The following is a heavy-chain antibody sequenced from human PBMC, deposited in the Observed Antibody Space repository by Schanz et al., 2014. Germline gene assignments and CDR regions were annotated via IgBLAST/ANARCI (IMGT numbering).Heavy chain of an antibody. J-gene: IGHJ3*02. CDR1: GYTFTSYG. D-gene: IGHD6-13*01. CDR2: ISAYNGNT. CDR3: ARELWAYSSQGDAFDI. Sequence: QVRLVQSGAEVKKPGSSVKVSCTASGYTFTSYGISWVRQAPGQGLEWMGWISAYNGNTNYAQKLQGRVTMTTDTSTSTAYMELRSLRSDDTAVYYCARELWAYSSQGDAFDIWGQGTMVTVSS. V-gene: IGHV1-18*04.